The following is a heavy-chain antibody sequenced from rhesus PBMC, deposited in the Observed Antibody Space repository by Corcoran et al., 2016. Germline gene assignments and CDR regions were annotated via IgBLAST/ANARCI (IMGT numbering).Heavy chain of an antibody. V-gene: IGHV3-14*01. Sequence: EVQLVESGGGLAKPGGSLRLSCAASGFTFSSCWMHWVRQAPGMGLEGISSINSAGSSTYYADSVKGRCTISRENAKNTLYLQMDGLRAEDTAVYYCAGLTSPWGQGVLVTVSS. CDR1: GFTFSSCW. CDR2: INSAGSST. J-gene: IGHJ4*01. CDR3: AGLTSP.